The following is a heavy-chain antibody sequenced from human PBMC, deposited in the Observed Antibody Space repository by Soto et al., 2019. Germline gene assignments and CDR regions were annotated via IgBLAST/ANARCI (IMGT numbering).Heavy chain of an antibody. D-gene: IGHD1-26*01. CDR1: GFTFSSYA. J-gene: IGHJ6*02. CDR3: AKDGASGSYPPYYYYGMDV. V-gene: IGHV3-23*01. Sequence: PGGSLRLSCAASGFTFSSYAMSCVRQAPGKGLEWVSTISGSGGNAYYADSVKGRFTISRDNSKNTLHLQMNSLRADDTAVYYCAKDGASGSYPPYYYYGMDVWGQGTTVTVSS. CDR2: ISGSGGNA.